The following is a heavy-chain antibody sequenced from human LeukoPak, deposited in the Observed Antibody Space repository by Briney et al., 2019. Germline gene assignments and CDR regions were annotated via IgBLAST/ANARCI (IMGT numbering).Heavy chain of an antibody. Sequence: PSQTLSLTCTVSGGSISSGSYYWSWIRQPAGKGLEWIGRIYTSGSTNYNPSLKSRVTISVDTSKNQFSLKLSSVTAADTAVYYCARQGGSPRDHYFDHWGQGTPVTVSS. D-gene: IGHD3-16*01. CDR2: IYTSGST. CDR1: GGSISSGSYY. CDR3: ARQGGSPRDHYFDH. V-gene: IGHV4-61*02. J-gene: IGHJ4*02.